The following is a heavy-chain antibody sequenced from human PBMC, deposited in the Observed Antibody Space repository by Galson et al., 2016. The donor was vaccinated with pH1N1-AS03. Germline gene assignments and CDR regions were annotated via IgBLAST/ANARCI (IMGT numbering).Heavy chain of an antibody. CDR1: GGTFGNYA. D-gene: IGHD3-22*01. CDR3: ARDRHYDSSGRYFYESEH. V-gene: IGHV1-69*13. Sequence: SAKVSCKASGGTFGNYAISWMRQAPGQGLEWMGGIHPIFGTPSYAQKFQGRLTVTADDSTSAAYMELSSLTSEDTAIYYCARDRHYDSSGRYFYESEHWGQGTLVIVSS. J-gene: IGHJ4*02. CDR2: IHPIFGTP.